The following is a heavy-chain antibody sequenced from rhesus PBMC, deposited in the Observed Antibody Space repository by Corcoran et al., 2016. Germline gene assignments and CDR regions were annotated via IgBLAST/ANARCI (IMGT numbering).Heavy chain of an antibody. Sequence: EVQLVESGGGLVQPGGSLRLSCAASGFTFSHYYMPWVRKANGKGLGWGGLIRNKANSYTTECAAAVKGRFTISRDDSKNTLYLQMSSLKTEDTAVYYCTKEYCTGSGCYYGLDSWGQGVVVTVSS. CDR3: TKEYCTGSGCYYGLDS. V-gene: IGHV3-13*01. CDR1: GFTFSHYY. D-gene: IGHD2-21*01. J-gene: IGHJ6*01. CDR2: IRNKANSYTT.